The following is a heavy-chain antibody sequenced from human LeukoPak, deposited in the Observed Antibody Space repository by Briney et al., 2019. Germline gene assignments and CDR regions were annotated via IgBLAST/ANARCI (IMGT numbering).Heavy chain of an antibody. D-gene: IGHD3-10*01. Sequence: GGSLRLSCAASGFTFSSSGMHWVRQAPGKGLAWVAFIRYDGSNKYYADSVKGRFTISRDNSKNTLYLQMNSLRAEDTAVYYCVKELTYGPYYYYYYMDVWGKGTTVTVSS. V-gene: IGHV3-30*02. J-gene: IGHJ6*03. CDR3: VKELTYGPYYYYYYMDV. CDR2: IRYDGSNK. CDR1: GFTFSSSG.